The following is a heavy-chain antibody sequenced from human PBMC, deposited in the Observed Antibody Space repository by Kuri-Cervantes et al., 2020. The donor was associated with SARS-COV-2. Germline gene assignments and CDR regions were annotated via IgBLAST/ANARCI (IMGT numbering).Heavy chain of an antibody. V-gene: IGHV3-21*01. CDR2: ISSSSSYI. CDR3: ARQYYDFWSGNMDV. Sequence: GESLKISCAASGFTFSSYSMNWVRQAPGKGLEWVSSISSSSSYIYYADSVKGRFTISRDNAKNSLYLQMNSLRAGDTAVYYCARQYYDFWSGNMDVWGKGTTVTVSS. CDR1: GFTFSSYS. J-gene: IGHJ6*03. D-gene: IGHD3-3*01.